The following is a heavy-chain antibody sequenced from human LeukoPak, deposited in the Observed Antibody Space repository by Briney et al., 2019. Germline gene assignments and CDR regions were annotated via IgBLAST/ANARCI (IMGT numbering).Heavy chain of an antibody. D-gene: IGHD2-2*01. CDR1: GDSVSSDNAA. V-gene: IGHV6-1*01. CDR3: ARDERRACSGTTCYFNWFDT. CDR2: TYYRSKYYN. J-gene: IGHJ5*02. Sequence: SQTLSLTCAISGDSVSSDNAAWNWIRQFPSRGLEWLGRTYYRSKYYNDYAVSVKSRITINPDTSKNQISLQLNSVTPEDTAVYYCARDERRACSGTTCYFNWFDTWGQGTLVTVSS.